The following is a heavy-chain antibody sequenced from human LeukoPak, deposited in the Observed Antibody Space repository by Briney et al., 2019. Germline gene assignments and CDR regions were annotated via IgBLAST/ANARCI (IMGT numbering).Heavy chain of an antibody. Sequence: PGGSLRLSCAASGFTFDDYAMHWVRQAPGKGLEWVSLISWDGGSTYYADSVKGRFTISRDNSKNSLYLQMNSLRAEDTALYYCAKGKTYYYGSGRLTDMDVWGKGTTVTVSS. D-gene: IGHD3-10*01. J-gene: IGHJ6*03. CDR1: GFTFDDYA. CDR2: ISWDGGST. CDR3: AKGKTYYYGSGRLTDMDV. V-gene: IGHV3-43D*03.